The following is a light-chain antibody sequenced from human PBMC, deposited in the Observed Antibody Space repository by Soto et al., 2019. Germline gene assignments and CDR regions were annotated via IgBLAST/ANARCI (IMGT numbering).Light chain of an antibody. V-gene: IGLV2-8*01. CDR1: RSDVGGYNS. CDR3: CSYAGFNTV. CDR2: EVT. J-gene: IGLJ2*01. Sequence: QSALTQPPSASGSPGQSVTISCTGTRSDVGGYNSVSWYQQDPGRAPRLIIYEVTKRPSGVPDRFSGSKSGNTASLTVSGLQAEDEADYYCCSYAGFNTVLGGGTKLTVL.